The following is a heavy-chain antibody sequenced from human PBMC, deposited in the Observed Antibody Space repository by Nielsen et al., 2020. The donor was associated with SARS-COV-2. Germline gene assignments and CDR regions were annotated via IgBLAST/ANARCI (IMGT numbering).Heavy chain of an antibody. CDR2: IYPGDSDT. D-gene: IGHD3-22*01. CDR1: GYSFTSYW. J-gene: IGHJ3*02. Sequence: GESLKISCQGSGYSFTSYWIGWVRQMPGKGLEWMGIIYPGDSDTRYSPSFQGQVTISADKSISTAYLQWSSLKASDTAMYYCAARLYDSSGLDAFDIWGQGTMVTVSS. V-gene: IGHV5-51*01. CDR3: AARLYDSSGLDAFDI.